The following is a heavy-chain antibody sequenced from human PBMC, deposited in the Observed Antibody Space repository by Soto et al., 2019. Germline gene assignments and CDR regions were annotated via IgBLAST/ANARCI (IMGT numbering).Heavy chain of an antibody. CDR3: AREGGDPTVTYRTYYYYGMQV. CDR1: GYTFTSYG. Sequence: ASVKVSCKASGYTFTSYGISWVRQAPGQGLEWMGWISAYNGNTNYAQKLQGRVTMTTDTSTSTAYMELRSLRSDDTAVYYCAREGGDPTVTYRTYYYYGMQVLGQGTTVNVSS. CDR2: ISAYNGNT. J-gene: IGHJ6*01. D-gene: IGHD4-17*01. V-gene: IGHV1-18*01.